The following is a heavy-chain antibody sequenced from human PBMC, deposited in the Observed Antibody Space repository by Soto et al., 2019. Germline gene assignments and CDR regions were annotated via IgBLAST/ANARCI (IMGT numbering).Heavy chain of an antibody. CDR3: ARGNHRWLQLWYFDL. Sequence: QVQLVQSGAEVKKPGSSVTVSCMASGGTFSNYTISWVRQAPGQGLEWMCGIITIFGTVNYEQKCQGRVTSTAEESTRTAYRELYSLGSEDKAVYYCARGNHRWLQLWYFDLWGRGTRVTVSS. J-gene: IGHJ2*01. D-gene: IGHD5-12*01. CDR2: IITIFGTV. CDR1: GGTFSNYT. V-gene: IGHV1-69*12.